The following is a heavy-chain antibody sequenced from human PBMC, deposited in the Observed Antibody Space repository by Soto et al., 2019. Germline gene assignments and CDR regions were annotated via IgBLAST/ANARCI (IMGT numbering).Heavy chain of an antibody. Sequence: QVQLVESGGGVVQPGRSLRLSCAASGFTFSSYGMHWVRQAPGKGLEWVAVISYDGSNKYYADSVKGRFTISRDNSKNTLYLQMNSLRAEDTAVYYCAKRRGYSGSYIDYWGQGTLVTVSS. CDR3: AKRRGYSGSYIDY. J-gene: IGHJ4*02. CDR1: GFTFSSYG. D-gene: IGHD1-26*01. V-gene: IGHV3-30*18. CDR2: ISYDGSNK.